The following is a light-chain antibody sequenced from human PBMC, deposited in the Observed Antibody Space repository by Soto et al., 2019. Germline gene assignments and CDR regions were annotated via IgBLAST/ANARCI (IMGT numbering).Light chain of an antibody. CDR1: QSLVHGDGTTY. Sequence: VMTQTPLSSPVTLGQPASISCRSSQSLVHGDGTTYLNWLHQRPGQPPRLLIYRVSNRFSGVRDRFSGSGAGKDFALKISRVEAEDVGIYYGMQATHYPPYTFGQGTKLEI. J-gene: IGKJ2*01. CDR2: RVS. CDR3: MQATHYPPYT. V-gene: IGKV2-24*01.